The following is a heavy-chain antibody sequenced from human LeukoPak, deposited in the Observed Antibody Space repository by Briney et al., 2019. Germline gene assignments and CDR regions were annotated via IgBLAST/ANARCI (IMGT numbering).Heavy chain of an antibody. D-gene: IGHD3-10*01. V-gene: IGHV3-30-3*01. Sequence: GGSLRLSCAASGFTFSDYNMHWVRQAPGKGLDWVALMSPDGNKKYYADSVKGRFTISRDNSKNTVDLKLNSLRAEDAAVYYCARDLIGRYSFDYWGQGTLVTVSS. CDR3: ARDLIGRYSFDY. CDR2: MSPDGNKK. J-gene: IGHJ4*02. CDR1: GFTFSDYN.